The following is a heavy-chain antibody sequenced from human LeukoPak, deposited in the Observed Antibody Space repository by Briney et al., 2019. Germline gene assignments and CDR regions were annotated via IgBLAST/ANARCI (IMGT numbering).Heavy chain of an antibody. V-gene: IGHV3-30*02. CDR1: GFTFSSYG. CDR3: AKDPGYDILTGYFDY. J-gene: IGHJ4*02. Sequence: GGSLRLSCAASGFTFSSYGMRWVRQAPGKGMGWVAFIRYDGNNKYSADSVKGRFTISRDNSKNTLYLQMNSLRAEDTAFYYCAKDPGYDILTGYFDYWGQGTLVTVSS. D-gene: IGHD3-9*01. CDR2: IRYDGNNK.